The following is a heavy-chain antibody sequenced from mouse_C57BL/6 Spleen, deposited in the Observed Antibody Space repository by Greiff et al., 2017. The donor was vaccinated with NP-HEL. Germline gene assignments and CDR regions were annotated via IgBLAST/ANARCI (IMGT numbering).Heavy chain of an antibody. Sequence: EVKLMESGPELVKPGASVKMSCKASGYTFTDYNMHWVKQSHGKSLEWIGYINPNNGGTSYNQKFKGKATLTVNKSSSTAYMELRSLTSEDSAVYYCARWDGRAWFAYWGQGTLVTVSA. V-gene: IGHV1-22*01. CDR1: GYTFTDYN. CDR2: INPNNGGT. J-gene: IGHJ3*01. D-gene: IGHD1-1*02. CDR3: ARWDGRAWFAY.